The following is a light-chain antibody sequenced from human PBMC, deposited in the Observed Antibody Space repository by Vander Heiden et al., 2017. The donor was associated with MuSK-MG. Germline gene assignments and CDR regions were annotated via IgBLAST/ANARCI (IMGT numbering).Light chain of an antibody. J-gene: IGKJ3*01. CDR1: QSISTY. Sequence: DIQMTQSPSSLSASVGDRVTITCRAGQSISTYLNWYQQKPGKAPKLLIYAASSLQSAVPSTFRGSGSGTDFTLTMSILQPEDFATYYCQWSDGTPSTFGPGTRVD. CDR2: AAS. V-gene: IGKV1-39*01. CDR3: QWSDGTPST.